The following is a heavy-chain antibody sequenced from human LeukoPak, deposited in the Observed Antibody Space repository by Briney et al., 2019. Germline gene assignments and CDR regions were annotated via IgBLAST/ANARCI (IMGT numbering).Heavy chain of an antibody. CDR2: IYYSGTT. D-gene: IGHD3-10*01. CDR3: ARSWGFGEFDY. Sequence: PSETLSLTCTVSGGSISSSNYYWGWIRQPPGKGLEWIGNIYYSGTTYYNPSLKSRVTMSVDTSRNQFSLKLTSVTAADPAVYYCARSWGFGEFDYWGQGTLVTISS. J-gene: IGHJ4*02. CDR1: GGSISSSNYY. V-gene: IGHV4-39*01.